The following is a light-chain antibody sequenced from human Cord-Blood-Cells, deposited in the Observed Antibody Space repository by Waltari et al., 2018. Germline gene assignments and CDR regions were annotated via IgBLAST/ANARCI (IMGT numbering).Light chain of an antibody. CDR3: QQYGSSPPRFT. J-gene: IGKJ3*01. Sequence: EIVLTQSPGPLSLSPGERATLSCRASQSVSSSYLAWYQQKPGQAPRLLIYGASSRATGIPDRFSGSGSGTDFTLTISRLEPEDFAVYYCQQYGSSPPRFTFGPGTKVDIK. CDR1: QSVSSSY. CDR2: GAS. V-gene: IGKV3-20*01.